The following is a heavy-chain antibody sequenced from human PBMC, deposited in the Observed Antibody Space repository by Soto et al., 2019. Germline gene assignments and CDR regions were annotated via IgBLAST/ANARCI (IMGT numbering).Heavy chain of an antibody. J-gene: IGHJ6*02. Sequence: ASVKVSCKASGYTFTSYDINWVRQATGQGLEWMGWMNPNSGNTGYAQKFQGRVTMTRNASISTAYMELSSLRSEDTAVYYCARGLKVKRELLRPDVNYYYGMDVWGQGTTVTVSS. CDR1: GYTFTSYD. D-gene: IGHD1-26*01. V-gene: IGHV1-8*01. CDR3: ARGLKVKRELLRPDVNYYYGMDV. CDR2: MNPNSGNT.